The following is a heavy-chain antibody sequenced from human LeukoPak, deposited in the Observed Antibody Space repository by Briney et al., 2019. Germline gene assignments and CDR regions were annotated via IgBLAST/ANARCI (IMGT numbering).Heavy chain of an antibody. V-gene: IGHV3-23*01. CDR2: ISGNGGST. J-gene: IGHJ4*02. D-gene: IGHD2-15*01. CDR1: GFTFSSYA. Sequence: GGSLRLSCAASGFTFSSYAMSWVRQAPGKGLEWVSAISGNGGSTYYADSVKGRFTISSNNSKVTPNLQMNSLRAEDTVLYYCGNDCQLLHFHYWRQGTLVTVPS. CDR3: GNDCQLLHFHY.